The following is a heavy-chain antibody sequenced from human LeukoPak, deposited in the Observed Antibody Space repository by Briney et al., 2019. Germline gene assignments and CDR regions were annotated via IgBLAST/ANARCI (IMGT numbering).Heavy chain of an antibody. CDR2: IYYSGST. J-gene: IGHJ5*02. V-gene: IGHV4-59*01. D-gene: IGHD1-1*01. CDR3: ARETIEYNWNDKRGNWFDP. CDR1: GGSISSYY. Sequence: SETLSLTCTVSGGSISSYYWSWIRQPPGKGLEWIGYIYYSGSTNYNPSLKSRVTISVDTSKNQFSLKLSSVTAADTAVYYCARETIEYNWNDKRGNWFDPWGQGTLVTVSS.